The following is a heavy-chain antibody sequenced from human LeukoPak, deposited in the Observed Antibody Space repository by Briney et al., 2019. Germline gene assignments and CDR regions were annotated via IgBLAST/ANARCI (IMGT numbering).Heavy chain of an antibody. CDR1: GYTFTSYW. J-gene: IGHJ4*02. CDR2: IYPGDSDT. V-gene: IGHV5-51*01. D-gene: IGHD1-26*01. Sequence: GESLKISCKGFGYTFTSYWIGWVRQMPGKGLEWMGIIYPGDSDTRYSPSFQGQVTISADKSINTAYLQWSSLKASDTALYYCARSTQWELLRYFDYWGQGTLVTVSS. CDR3: ARSTQWELLRYFDY.